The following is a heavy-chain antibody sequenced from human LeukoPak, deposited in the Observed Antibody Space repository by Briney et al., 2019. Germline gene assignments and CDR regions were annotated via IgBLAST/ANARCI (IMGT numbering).Heavy chain of an antibody. CDR1: GFTFSDYY. CDR3: AKGSDSWYDYDAFDI. J-gene: IGHJ3*02. D-gene: IGHD6-13*01. V-gene: IGHV3-11*01. Sequence: GGSLRLSCAASGFTFSDYYMSWIRQAPGKGLEWVSYISSSGSTIYYADSVKGRFTISRDNAKNSLYLQMNSLRAEDTAVYYCAKGSDSWYDYDAFDIWGQGTMVTVSS. CDR2: ISSSGSTI.